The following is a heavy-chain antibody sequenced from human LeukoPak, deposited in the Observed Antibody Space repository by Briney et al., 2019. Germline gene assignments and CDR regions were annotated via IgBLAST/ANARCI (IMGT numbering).Heavy chain of an antibody. Sequence: PGGSLRLSCAASGFTFSSYGMHWVRQAPGKGLEWVAFIRYDGSNKYYADSVEGRFTISRDNAKNTLYLQMNSLRVEDTAVYYCVRNYYDSSGYYYYFNWGQGTLVTVSS. CDR3: VRNYYDSSGYYYYFN. CDR1: GFTFSSYG. V-gene: IGHV3-30*02. CDR2: IRYDGSNK. D-gene: IGHD3-22*01. J-gene: IGHJ4*02.